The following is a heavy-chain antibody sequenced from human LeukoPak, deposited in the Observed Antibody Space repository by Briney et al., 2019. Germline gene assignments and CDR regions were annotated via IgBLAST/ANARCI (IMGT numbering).Heavy chain of an antibody. Sequence: GESLKISCKGSGYSFTSYWIGWVRQMPRKGLEWMGIIYPGDSDTRYSPSFQGQVTISADKSISTAYLQWSSLKASDTAMYYCARRLGYCSGGSCYSGGWFDPWGQGTLVTVSS. V-gene: IGHV5-51*01. CDR3: ARRLGYCSGGSCYSGGWFDP. D-gene: IGHD2-15*01. CDR1: GYSFTSYW. CDR2: IYPGDSDT. J-gene: IGHJ5*02.